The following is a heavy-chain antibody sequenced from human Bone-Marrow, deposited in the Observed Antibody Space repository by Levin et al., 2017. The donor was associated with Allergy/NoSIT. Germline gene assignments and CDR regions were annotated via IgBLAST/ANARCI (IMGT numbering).Heavy chain of an antibody. CDR2: IYQSGNT. CDR1: GDSISSSNW. Sequence: KASETLSLTCAVSGDSISSSNWWSWVRQPPGKGLEWIGEIYQSGNTSYNPSLKSRATISVDKSKNQFSLKLISVTAADTAVYYCATCGDDCVDVFGIWGQRTMVTVSS. CDR3: ATCGDDCVDVFGI. D-gene: IGHD2-21*02. V-gene: IGHV4-4*02. J-gene: IGHJ3*02.